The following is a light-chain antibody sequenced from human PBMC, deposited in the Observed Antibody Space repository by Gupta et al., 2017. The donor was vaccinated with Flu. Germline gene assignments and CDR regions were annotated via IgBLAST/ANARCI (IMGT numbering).Light chain of an antibody. Sequence: ATLSVAPGGRATLSCRASQSVSTNLAWYQQKPGQAPRLLIYGASTRTTGIPARFSGSGSETEFTLTISSLQSEDFAVYYCQHYNNRPPVTFGGGTKVEIK. CDR3: QHYNNRPPVT. CDR2: GAS. V-gene: IGKV3-15*01. CDR1: QSVSTN. J-gene: IGKJ4*01.